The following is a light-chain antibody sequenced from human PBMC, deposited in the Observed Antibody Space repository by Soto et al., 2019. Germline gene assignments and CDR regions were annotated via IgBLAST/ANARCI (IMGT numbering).Light chain of an antibody. CDR2: EVT. V-gene: IGLV2-14*01. Sequence: QSVLTQPASVSGSPGQSITISCTGTSSDIGGYNFVSWYQQRPGKAPKLIIYEVTDRPSGVSNRFSGSKSGNTASLTISGLQADDEADYYCSSYTTSTTVVFGGGTKVTVL. CDR1: SSDIGGYNF. J-gene: IGLJ3*02. CDR3: SSYTTSTTVV.